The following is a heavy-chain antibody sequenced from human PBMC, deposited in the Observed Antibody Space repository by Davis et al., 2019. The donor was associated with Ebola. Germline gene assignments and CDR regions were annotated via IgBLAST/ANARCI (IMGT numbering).Heavy chain of an antibody. CDR1: GYTFTSYD. Sequence: ASVKVSCKASGYTFTSYDINWVRQATGQGLEWMGWMNPNSGNTGYAQKFQGRVTMTRNTSISTAYMELSSLRSEDTAVYYCARGSAYQWLSFQYYYYGMDVWGQGTTVTVSS. CDR3: ARGSAYQWLSFQYYYYGMDV. D-gene: IGHD6-19*01. V-gene: IGHV1-8*02. CDR2: MNPNSGNT. J-gene: IGHJ6*02.